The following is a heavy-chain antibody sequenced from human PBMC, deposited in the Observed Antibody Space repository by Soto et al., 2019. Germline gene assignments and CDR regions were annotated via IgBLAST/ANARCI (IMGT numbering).Heavy chain of an antibody. Sequence: QVHLVQSGAEVKKPGASVKVSCKASRDTFTGYYMHWVRQAPGQGLEWMGWINPNSGGPNYAQKFQGRVTITRDTSISTVYMELSRLRSDDTAVYECARSRIPEAWDIGGQGTMVTVSS. CDR2: INPNSGGP. CDR1: RDTFTGYY. V-gene: IGHV1-2*02. J-gene: IGHJ3*02. CDR3: ARSRIPEAWDI.